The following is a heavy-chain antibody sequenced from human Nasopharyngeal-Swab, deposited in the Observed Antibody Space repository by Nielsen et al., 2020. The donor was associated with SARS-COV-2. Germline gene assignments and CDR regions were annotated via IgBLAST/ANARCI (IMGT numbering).Heavy chain of an antibody. Sequence: GSLRLSCAASGFTFSSYDMHWVRQATGKGLEWVSAIGTAGNTYYPGSVKGRFTISRENAKNSLYLQMNSLRAGDTAVYYCAREGYGSPLDVWGQGATVTVSS. CDR2: IGTAGNT. D-gene: IGHD3-10*01. CDR3: AREGYGSPLDV. V-gene: IGHV3-13*01. CDR1: GFTFSSYD. J-gene: IGHJ6*02.